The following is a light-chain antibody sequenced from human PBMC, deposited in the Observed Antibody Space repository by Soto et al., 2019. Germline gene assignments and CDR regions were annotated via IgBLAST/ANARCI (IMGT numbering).Light chain of an antibody. CDR3: HQYNTYMYT. J-gene: IGKJ2*01. CDR2: GAS. V-gene: IGKV3-15*01. CDR1: QNIRND. Sequence: EILMSQSPATLSVSPGERATLSCRASQNIRNDLAWYQQKPGQAPRLLIYGASIRHTGIPTGFSGSGSGTEFTLTVSSLQPEDYAVYYCHQYNTYMYTFGQGTKLEI.